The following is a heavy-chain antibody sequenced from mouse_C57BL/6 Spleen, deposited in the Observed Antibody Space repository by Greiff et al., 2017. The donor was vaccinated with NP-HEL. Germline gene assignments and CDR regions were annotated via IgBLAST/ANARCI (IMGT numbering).Heavy chain of an antibody. J-gene: IGHJ4*01. Sequence: EVQLQQSGTVLARPGASVKLSCKTSGYTFTSYWMHWVKQRPGQGLEWIGAINPGNSDTSYNQKFKGMVKLTAVTSASTAYMELSSLTNEDSAVYYYTKIYYDYGDYWGQGTSVTVSS. V-gene: IGHV1-5*01. CDR1: GYTFTSYW. D-gene: IGHD2-4*01. CDR2: INPGNSDT. CDR3: TKIYYDYGDY.